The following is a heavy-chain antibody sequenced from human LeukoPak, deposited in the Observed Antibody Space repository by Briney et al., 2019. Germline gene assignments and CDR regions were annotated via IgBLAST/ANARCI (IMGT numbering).Heavy chain of an antibody. CDR1: GYTLTELS. V-gene: IGHV1-24*01. J-gene: IGHJ4*02. Sequence: ASVKVSCKVSGYTLTELSMHWVRQAPGKGLEWMGGFDPEDGETIYAQKFQGRVTMTRDTSISTAYMELSSLRSEDTAVYYCATPKTDSSGYYSPNKFDSWGQGTLVTVSS. CDR3: ATPKTDSSGYYSPNKFDS. D-gene: IGHD3-22*01. CDR2: FDPEDGET.